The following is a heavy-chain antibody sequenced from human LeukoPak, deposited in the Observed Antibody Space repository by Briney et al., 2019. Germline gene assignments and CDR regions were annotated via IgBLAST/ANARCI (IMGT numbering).Heavy chain of an antibody. CDR3: ARGGSGNWNAPFDY. CDR1: GFSFSSYS. Sequence: GGSLRLSCAASGFSFSSYSMNWVRQAPGKGLEWVSSISSSSSYTYYADSVKGRFTVSRDNAKNSLYLQMNSLRAEDTAVYYCARGGSGNWNAPFDYWGQGTLVTVSS. CDR2: ISSSSSYT. V-gene: IGHV3-21*01. J-gene: IGHJ4*02. D-gene: IGHD1-1*01.